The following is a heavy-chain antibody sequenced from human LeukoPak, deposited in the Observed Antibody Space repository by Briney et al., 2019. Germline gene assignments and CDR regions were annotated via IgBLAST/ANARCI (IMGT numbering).Heavy chain of an antibody. CDR1: GFTFSSYS. D-gene: IGHD5-18*01. Sequence: SGGSLRLSCAASGFTFSSYSMNWVRQAPGKGLEWVSYISSSSSYIYYADSVKGRFTISRDNAKNSLYLQMNSLRAEDTAVYYCARGPYSYGLNWLDPWGQGTLVTVSS. J-gene: IGHJ5*02. CDR2: ISSSSSYI. V-gene: IGHV3-21*01. CDR3: ARGPYSYGLNWLDP.